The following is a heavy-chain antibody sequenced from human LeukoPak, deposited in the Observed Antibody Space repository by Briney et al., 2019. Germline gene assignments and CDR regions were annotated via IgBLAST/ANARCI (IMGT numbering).Heavy chain of an antibody. V-gene: IGHV3-53*01. CDR3: ARDHCSSSSCYADDCFDY. J-gene: IGHJ4*02. CDR1: GFAVSSIY. Sequence: GGSLRLSCAASGFAVSSIYMSWVRQAPGKGLEWVSIIYTGGTTYYADSVQGRFTISRDNSKNTLFLQMNSLSAEDTAVYLCARDHCSSSSCYADDCFDYWGQGTLVTVSS. CDR2: IYTGGTT. D-gene: IGHD2-2*01.